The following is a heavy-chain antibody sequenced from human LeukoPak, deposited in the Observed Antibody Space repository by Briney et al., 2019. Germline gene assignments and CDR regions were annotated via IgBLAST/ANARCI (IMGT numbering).Heavy chain of an antibody. CDR1: GGSFSGYY. CDR2: INHSGST. D-gene: IGHD6-13*01. CDR3: ARGAGYSSSWRPLGDWFDP. Sequence: SETLSLTCAVYGGSFSGYYWSWIRQPPGKGLEWIGEINHSGSTNYNPSLKSRVTISVDTSKNQFSLKLSPVTAADTAVYYCARGAGYSSSWRPLGDWFDPWGQGTLVTVSS. J-gene: IGHJ5*02. V-gene: IGHV4-34*01.